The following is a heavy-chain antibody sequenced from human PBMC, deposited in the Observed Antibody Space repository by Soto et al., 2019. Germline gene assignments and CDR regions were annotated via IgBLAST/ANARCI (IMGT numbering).Heavy chain of an antibody. CDR3: ARQWDY. V-gene: IGHV4-59*08. CDR1: GASIRSDY. Sequence: QVQLQESGPGLVKPSETLSLTCAVSGASIRSDYWSWIRQIPGRGLEWIGYIYDSERTNYNPSLRSRVTIAADTSKNQFSLKVRSVTAADTAVYYCARQWDYWGQGMPVTVSS. CDR2: IYDSERT. J-gene: IGHJ4*02.